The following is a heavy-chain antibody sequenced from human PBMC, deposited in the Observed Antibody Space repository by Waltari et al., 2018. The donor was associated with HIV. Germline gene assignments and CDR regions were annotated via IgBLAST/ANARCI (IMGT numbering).Heavy chain of an antibody. D-gene: IGHD3-10*01. CDR1: GFPFRSYG. V-gene: IGHV3-33*01. CDR3: ARRGVLTYYYTMDV. CDR2: IWYDGSNK. J-gene: IGHJ6*02. Sequence: QVQLVEYGGGVVQPGRSLRLSCAPSGFPFRSYGMHWVRQAPGKGLEWVAVIWYDGSNKYYADSVKGRFSISRDNSKNTLYLQMNSLRAEDTAVYFCARRGVLTYYYTMDVWGQGTTVTVSS.